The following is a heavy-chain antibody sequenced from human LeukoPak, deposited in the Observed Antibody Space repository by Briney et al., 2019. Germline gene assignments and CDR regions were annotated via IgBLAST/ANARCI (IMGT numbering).Heavy chain of an antibody. Sequence: GGSLRLSCAACGFTFSSYAMSWVRQAPGKGLEWVSAISGSGGSTYYADSVKGRFTISRDNSKNTLYLQMNSLRAEDTAVYYCAKALKRIYYYGMDVWGQGTTVTVSS. V-gene: IGHV3-23*01. CDR2: ISGSGGST. CDR3: AKALKRIYYYGMDV. CDR1: GFTFSSYA. D-gene: IGHD2-15*01. J-gene: IGHJ6*02.